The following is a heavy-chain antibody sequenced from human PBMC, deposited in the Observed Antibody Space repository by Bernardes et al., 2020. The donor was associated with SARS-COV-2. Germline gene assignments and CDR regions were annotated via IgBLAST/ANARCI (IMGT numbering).Heavy chain of an antibody. V-gene: IGHV4-59*01. CDR3: ARSSGSITGTTWDWFDP. J-gene: IGHJ5*02. CDR2: IYYSGST. Sequence: LSLTCTVSGGSISSYYWSWIRQPPGKGLEWIGYIYYSGSTNYNPSLKSRVTISVDTSKNQFSLKLSSVTAADTAVYYCARSSGSITGTTWDWFDPWGQGTLVTVSS. D-gene: IGHD1-7*01. CDR1: GGSISSYY.